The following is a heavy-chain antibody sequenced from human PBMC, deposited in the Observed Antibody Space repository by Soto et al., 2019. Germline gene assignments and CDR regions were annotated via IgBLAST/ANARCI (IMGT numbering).Heavy chain of an antibody. D-gene: IGHD1-26*01. V-gene: IGHV3-21*01. CDR1: GFIFSRYS. CDR3: ARGSAFIGLDY. CDR2: IGTSGSYI. J-gene: IGHJ4*02. Sequence: GGSRLSCAVSGFIFSRYSMNWVRQAPGKGLEWVSSIGTSGSYIYDTDSVKGRFTISRDNTKDSLYLQMNSLRAEDTAIYYCARGSAFIGLDYWGQGTPVTVSS.